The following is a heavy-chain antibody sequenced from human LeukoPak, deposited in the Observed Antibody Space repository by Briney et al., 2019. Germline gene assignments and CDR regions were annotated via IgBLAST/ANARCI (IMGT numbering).Heavy chain of an antibody. CDR3: TRGSRGRRDN. Sequence: ASVKVSRKASGYTFTSCDINWVRQARGQGLEGMGWMNTNSGNTGYGQSFQGRITMTRDISIGTAYVELSNLTSEDTAIYYCTRGSRGRRDNWGQGTLVTVSA. CDR1: GYTFTSCD. CDR2: MNTNSGNT. V-gene: IGHV1-8*01. J-gene: IGHJ4*02.